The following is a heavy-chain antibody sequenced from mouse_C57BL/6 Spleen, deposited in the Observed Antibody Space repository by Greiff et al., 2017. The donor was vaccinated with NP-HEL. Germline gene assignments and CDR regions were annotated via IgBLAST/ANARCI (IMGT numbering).Heavy chain of an antibody. V-gene: IGHV5-4*01. CDR3: ARERTGTYDY. CDR2: ISDGGSYT. J-gene: IGHJ2*01. CDR1: GFTFSSYA. Sequence: EVMLVESGGGLVKPGGSLKLSCAASGFTFSSYAMSWVRQTSEKRLEWVATISDGGSYTYYPDNVKGRFTISRDNAKNNLYLQMSHLKSGDTAMYYWARERTGTYDYWGQGTTHTVSS. D-gene: IGHD4-1*01.